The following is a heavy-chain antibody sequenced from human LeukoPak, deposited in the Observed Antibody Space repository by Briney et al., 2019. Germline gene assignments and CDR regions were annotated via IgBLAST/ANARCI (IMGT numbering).Heavy chain of an antibody. CDR2: IIPIFGTA. Sequence: EASVKVSCKASGGTFSSYAISWVRQAPGQGLEWMGGIIPIFGTANYAQKFQGRVTITADESTSTAYMELSSLRSEDTAVYYCARGYCSGGSCHAFDYWGQGTLVTVSS. D-gene: IGHD2-15*01. V-gene: IGHV1-69*13. CDR1: GGTFSSYA. CDR3: ARGYCSGGSCHAFDY. J-gene: IGHJ4*02.